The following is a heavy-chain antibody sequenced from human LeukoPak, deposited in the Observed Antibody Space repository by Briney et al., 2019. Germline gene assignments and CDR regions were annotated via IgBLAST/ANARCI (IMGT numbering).Heavy chain of an antibody. V-gene: IGHV3-9*01. CDR3: AKDFSSGWYLTVPYFGP. D-gene: IGHD2-15*01. CDR2: ISWNGGDI. CDR1: GFTFEDYG. Sequence: PGGSLRLSCAASGFTFEDYGMYWVRQAPGKGLEWVSGISWNGGDIGYADSVKGRFTISRDNAKNFVYLQMNSLRPEDTALYYCAKDFSSGWYLTVPYFGPRGQGTVVTVSS. J-gene: IGHJ5*02.